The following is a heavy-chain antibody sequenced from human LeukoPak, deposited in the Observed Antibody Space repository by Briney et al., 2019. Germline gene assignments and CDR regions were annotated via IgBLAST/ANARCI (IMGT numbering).Heavy chain of an antibody. CDR3: AKDLFDLPEDY. V-gene: IGHV3-30*18. CDR1: GFTFSSYG. CDR2: ISYDGSNK. Sequence: GGSLSLSCAASGFTFSSYGMHWVRQAPGKGLEWVAVISYDGSNKYYADSVKGRFTISRDNSKNTLCLQMNSLRAEDTAVYYCAKDLFDLPEDYWGQGTLVTVSS. J-gene: IGHJ4*02.